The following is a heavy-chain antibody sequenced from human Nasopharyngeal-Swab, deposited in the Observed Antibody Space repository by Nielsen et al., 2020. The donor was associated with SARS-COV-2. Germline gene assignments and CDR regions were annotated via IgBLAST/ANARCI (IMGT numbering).Heavy chain of an antibody. V-gene: IGHV3-21*04. D-gene: IGHD1-14*01. Sequence: VRQAPGKGLEWVSSITGSGGKTYYADSVKGRFTISRDNAKNSLYLQMNSLRAEDTAVYYCARDPRSGMHYYYGMDVWGQGTTVTVSS. CDR2: ITGSGGKT. J-gene: IGHJ6*02. CDR3: ARDPRSGMHYYYGMDV.